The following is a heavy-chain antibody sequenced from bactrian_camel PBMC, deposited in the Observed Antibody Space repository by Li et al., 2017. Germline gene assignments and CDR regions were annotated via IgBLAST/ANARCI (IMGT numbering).Heavy chain of an antibody. V-gene: IGHV3S40*01. J-gene: IGHJ4*01. D-gene: IGHD6*01. CDR2: INSGGGST. CDR3: ASANYGDSSLNY. Sequence: VQLVESGGGLVQPGGSLRLSCAASGFTFGNFYMSWVRRAPGKGLEWVSAINSGGGSTFYAGSVKGRFTISRDNAKNTVYLHLNSLKTEDMAMYYCASANYGDSSLNYWGQGTQVTVS. CDR1: GFTFGNFY.